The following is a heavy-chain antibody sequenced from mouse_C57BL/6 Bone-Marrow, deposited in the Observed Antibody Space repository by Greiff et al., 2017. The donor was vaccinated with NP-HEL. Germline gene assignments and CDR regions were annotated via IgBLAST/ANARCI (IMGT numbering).Heavy chain of an antibody. Sequence: EVQLQQSGPELVKPGASVKISCKASGYTFTDYYMNWVKQSHGKSLEWIGDINPNNGGTSYNQKFKGKATLTVDKSSSTAYMELRSLTSEDSAVYYCAREGDYGSSYWYFDVWGTGTTVTVSS. CDR2: INPNNGGT. V-gene: IGHV1-26*01. CDR3: AREGDYGSSYWYFDV. D-gene: IGHD1-1*01. CDR1: GYTFTDYY. J-gene: IGHJ1*03.